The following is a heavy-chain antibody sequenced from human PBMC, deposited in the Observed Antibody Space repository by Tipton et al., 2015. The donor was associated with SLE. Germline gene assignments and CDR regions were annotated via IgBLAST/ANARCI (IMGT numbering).Heavy chain of an antibody. CDR3: ARNRGLAGAFDI. J-gene: IGHJ3*02. CDR2: IYYSGST. CDR1: GGSFSGHY. D-gene: IGHD6-13*01. Sequence: TLSLTCAVYGGSFSGHYWSWIRQPPGKGLEWIGYIYYSGSTNYNPSLKSRVTISVDTSKNRFSLKLSSVTAADTAVYYCARNRGLAGAFDIWGQGTMVTVSS. V-gene: IGHV4-59*11.